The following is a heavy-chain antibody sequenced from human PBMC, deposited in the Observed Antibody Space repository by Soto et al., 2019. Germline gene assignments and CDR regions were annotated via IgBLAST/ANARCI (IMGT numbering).Heavy chain of an antibody. D-gene: IGHD3-9*01. V-gene: IGHV3-23*01. Sequence: GGSLRLSCAASGFSFSYSAMSWVRQAPGKGLEWVSALGANGGSTYYAASVKGRFTISGDNSRTTLFLQMNSLRAEDTAVYYCAKEERPNYDILTGYYPFDYWGQGTLVTVSS. CDR3: AKEERPNYDILTGYYPFDY. CDR1: GFSFSYSA. CDR2: LGANGGST. J-gene: IGHJ4*02.